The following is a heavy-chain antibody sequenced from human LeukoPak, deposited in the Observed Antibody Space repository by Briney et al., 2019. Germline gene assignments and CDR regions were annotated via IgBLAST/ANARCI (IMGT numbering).Heavy chain of an antibody. J-gene: IGHJ6*03. D-gene: IGHD3-3*01. CDR1: GYTFSSYW. CDR2: INSDGSNT. V-gene: IGHV3-74*01. CDR3: ARDPVYDSWGNYYYYYMDV. Sequence: GGSLRLSCAASGYTFSSYWMHWVRQAPGKGLVWVSRINSDGSNTSYADSVKGRFTISRDNAKNTLYLQMNSLRSEDTAVYYCARDPVYDSWGNYYYYYMDVWAKGTTVAVSS.